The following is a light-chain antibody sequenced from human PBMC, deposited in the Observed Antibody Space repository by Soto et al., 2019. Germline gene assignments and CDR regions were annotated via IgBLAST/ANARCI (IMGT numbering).Light chain of an antibody. Sequence: DIQMTQSPSSLSASVGDRVTITCRASQSISSYLNWYQQKPGKAPKLLIYAASSLQSGVPSRFSGSGSGTDFTLTISSLQPEDFATYYCQQSYSTPSPTVGQGTRLEIK. CDR3: QQSYSTPSPT. CDR1: QSISSY. V-gene: IGKV1-39*01. J-gene: IGKJ5*01. CDR2: AAS.